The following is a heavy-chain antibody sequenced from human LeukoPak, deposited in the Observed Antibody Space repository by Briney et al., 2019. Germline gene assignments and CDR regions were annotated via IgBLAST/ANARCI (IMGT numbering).Heavy chain of an antibody. CDR1: GGSFSGYY. CDR3: ARDGGYPDY. V-gene: IGHV4-34*01. Sequence: PSETLSLTCAVYGGSFSGYYWSWIRQPPGKGLEWIGEINHSGSTNYNPSLKSRVTISVDTSKNQFSLKLSSVTAADTAVYYCARDGGYPDYWGQGTLVTVSS. CDR2: INHSGST. J-gene: IGHJ4*02. D-gene: IGHD2-15*01.